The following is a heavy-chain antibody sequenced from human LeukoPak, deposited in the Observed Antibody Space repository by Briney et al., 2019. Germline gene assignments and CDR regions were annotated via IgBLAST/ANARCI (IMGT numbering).Heavy chain of an antibody. D-gene: IGHD5-18*01. V-gene: IGHV4-34*01. CDR3: ARTYSYGYDNYFDY. CDR2: INHSGST. CDR1: GGSFGGYY. Sequence: PSETLSLTCAVYGGSFGGYYWSWIRQPPGKGLEWIGEINHSGSTNYNPSLKSRVTISVDTSKNQFSLKLSSVTAADTAVYYCARTYSYGYDNYFDYWGQGTLVTVSS. J-gene: IGHJ4*02.